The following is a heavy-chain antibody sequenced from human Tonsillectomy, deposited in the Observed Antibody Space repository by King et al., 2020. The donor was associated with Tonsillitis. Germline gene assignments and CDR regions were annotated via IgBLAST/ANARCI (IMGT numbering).Heavy chain of an antibody. CDR2: IHPSGRT. Sequence: QLQESGPGLVKPSETLSLTCTVSGASMSSYYWSWSRQPAEKGLEWIGRIHPSGRTNYNPPLASRVTMSVDTSKNQFSLKLTSMTAADTAVYYCARDQPVGSTRFYYWGQGILVTVSS. D-gene: IGHD2-2*01. CDR1: GASMSSYY. V-gene: IGHV4-4*07. J-gene: IGHJ4*02. CDR3: ARDQPVGSTRFYY.